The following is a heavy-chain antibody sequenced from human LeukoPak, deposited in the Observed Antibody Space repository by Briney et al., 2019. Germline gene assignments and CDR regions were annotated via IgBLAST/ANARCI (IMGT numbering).Heavy chain of an antibody. J-gene: IGHJ4*02. CDR2: INSDGSST. CDR1: GFTFSSYW. CDR3: VREDTPATANY. D-gene: IGHD2-21*02. Sequence: GGSLRLSCAASGFTFSSYWMHWVRQAPGKGLVWVSRINSDGSSTSYADSVKGRFTISRDNSKDTLFLQMHSLRPGDTAVYYCVREDTPATANYWGQGTLVTISS. V-gene: IGHV3-74*01.